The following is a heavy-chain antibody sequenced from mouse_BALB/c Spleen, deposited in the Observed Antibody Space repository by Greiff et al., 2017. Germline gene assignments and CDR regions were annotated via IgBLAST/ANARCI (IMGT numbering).Heavy chain of an antibody. J-gene: IGHJ1*01. Sequence: VKLMESGPSLVQPSQSLSITCTVSGFSLTSYGVHWVRQSPGKGLEWLGVIWRGGSTDYNAAFMSRLSITKDNSKSQVFFKMNSLQADDTAIYYCAKTGGSSRYWYFDVWGAGTTVTVSS. D-gene: IGHD1-1*01. CDR2: IWRGGST. V-gene: IGHV2-5-1*01. CDR1: GFSLTSYG. CDR3: AKTGGSSRYWYFDV.